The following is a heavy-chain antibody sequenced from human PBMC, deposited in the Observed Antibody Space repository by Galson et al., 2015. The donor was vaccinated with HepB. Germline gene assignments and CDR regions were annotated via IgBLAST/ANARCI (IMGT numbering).Heavy chain of an antibody. CDR3: TQTWSGYYMGDY. CDR2: IRSKANSYAT. CDR1: GFTFSGSA. Sequence: SLRLSCAASGFTFSGSAMHWVRQASGKGLEWVGRIRSKANSYATAYAASVKGRFTISRGDSKNTAYLQMNSLKTEDTAVYYCTQTWSGYYMGDYWGQGTLVTVSS. V-gene: IGHV3-73*01. J-gene: IGHJ4*02. D-gene: IGHD3-3*01.